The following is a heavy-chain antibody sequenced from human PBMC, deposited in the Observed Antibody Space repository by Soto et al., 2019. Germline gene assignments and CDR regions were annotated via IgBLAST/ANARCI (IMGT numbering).Heavy chain of an antibody. V-gene: IGHV1-2*02. J-gene: IGHJ4*02. CDR2: INPNSGGT. CDR3: ARDFYYDSSITFPD. Sequence: ASVKVSCKASGYTFTGYYMHWVRQAPGQGLEWMGWINPNSGGTNYAQKFQGRVTMTRDTSISTAYMELSRLRSDDTAVYYCARDFYYDSSITFPDWGQGTLVSVSS. D-gene: IGHD3-22*01. CDR1: GYTFTGYY.